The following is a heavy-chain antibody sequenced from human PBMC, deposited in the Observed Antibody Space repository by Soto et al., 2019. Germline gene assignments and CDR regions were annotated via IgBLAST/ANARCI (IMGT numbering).Heavy chain of an antibody. CDR2: LSASGATA. CDR1: GFSLRSTA. J-gene: IGHJ5*02. Sequence: EVQLLESGGGLVQPGVSLRLSCATSGFSLRSTAMSWVRRAPGKGLEWVSALSASGATALFADFAKGRFTISRDTSKNTLFLEMGNLKVDETATYYCAKTEGVVAVAVYPRWFASWGQGPLVTVSS. V-gene: IGHV3-23*01. D-gene: IGHD2-15*01. CDR3: AKTEGVVAVAVYPRWFAS.